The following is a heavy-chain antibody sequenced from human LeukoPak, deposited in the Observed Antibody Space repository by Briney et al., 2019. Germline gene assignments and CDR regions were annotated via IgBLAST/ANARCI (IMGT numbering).Heavy chain of an antibody. Sequence: ASVKVSCKASGYTFTSYYMHWVRQAPGQGLEWMGIINPSGGSTSYAQKFQGRVTMTRDTSTSTVYMDLSSLRSEDTAVYYCAREQAGPGDYDFWSGYYPSPIDYWGQGTLVTVSS. D-gene: IGHD3-3*01. CDR3: AREQAGPGDYDFWSGYYPSPIDY. CDR1: GYTFTSYY. V-gene: IGHV1-46*01. CDR2: INPSGGST. J-gene: IGHJ4*02.